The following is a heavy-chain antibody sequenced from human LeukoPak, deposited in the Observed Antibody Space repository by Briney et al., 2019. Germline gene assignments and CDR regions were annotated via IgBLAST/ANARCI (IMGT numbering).Heavy chain of an antibody. CDR1: GFTFSSYS. CDR2: ISSSSSYI. D-gene: IGHD6-19*01. CDR3: ARERGRIAVAGRYYMDV. Sequence: GGSLRLSCAASGFTFSSYSMNWVRQAPGKGLEWVSSISSSSSYIYYADSVKGRFTISRDNAKNSLYLQMNSLRAEDTAVYYCARERGRIAVAGRYYMDVWGKGTTVTVSS. J-gene: IGHJ6*03. V-gene: IGHV3-21*01.